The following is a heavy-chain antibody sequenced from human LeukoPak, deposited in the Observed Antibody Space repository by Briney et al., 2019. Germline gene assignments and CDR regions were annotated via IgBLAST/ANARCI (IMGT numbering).Heavy chain of an antibody. CDR1: GYTFTGYY. Sequence: ASVKVSCKASGYTFTGYYMHWVRQAPGQGLEWMGWINPNSGGTNYAQKFQGRVTMTRDTSKNQFSLKLSSVTAADTAVYYCARFRYIAVAGNYFDYWGQGTLVTVSS. CDR2: INPNSGGT. J-gene: IGHJ4*02. V-gene: IGHV1-2*02. CDR3: ARFRYIAVAGNYFDY. D-gene: IGHD6-19*01.